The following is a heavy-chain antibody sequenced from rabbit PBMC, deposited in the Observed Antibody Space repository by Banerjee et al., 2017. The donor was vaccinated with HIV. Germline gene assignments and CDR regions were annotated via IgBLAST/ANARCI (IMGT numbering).Heavy chain of an antibody. J-gene: IGHJ4*01. CDR3: ARNXGXXXDAXYXYATYDL. CDR1: GFSFSSSYY. D-gene: IGHD6-1*01. CDR2: LYSGGSGST. Sequence: QSLAESGGGLVQPEGSLTLTCTASGFSFSSSYYLCWVRQAPGKGLEWIGCLYSGGSGSTWYASWAKGRFTISKTSSTTVTLQMTSXTAADTATYXCARNXGXXXDAXYXYATYDLWGPGTLVTVS. V-gene: IGHV1S40*01.